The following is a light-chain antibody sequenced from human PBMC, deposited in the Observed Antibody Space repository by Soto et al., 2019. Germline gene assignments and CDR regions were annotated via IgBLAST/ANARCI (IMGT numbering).Light chain of an antibody. V-gene: IGKV2-30*02. J-gene: IGKJ1*01. CDR1: QXLVHSDGNTY. Sequence: DIVMTQSPLSLPVTLGQPACISXXSRQXLVHSDGNTYLNWFQQRPGQSPXXLIYRVSNRDSGVPDRFSGSGSATDFTLKISRVEAEDVGVYYCMQGTYRRTFGQGTKVDIK. CDR3: MQGTYRRT. CDR2: RVS.